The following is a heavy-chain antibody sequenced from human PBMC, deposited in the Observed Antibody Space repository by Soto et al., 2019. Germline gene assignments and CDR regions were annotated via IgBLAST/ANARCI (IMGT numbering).Heavy chain of an antibody. V-gene: IGHV3-15*01. CDR3: TTPVPTGFYGMDV. D-gene: IGHD3-10*01. CDR2: IKSKTDGGTT. J-gene: IGHJ6*02. Sequence: GGSLRLSCAASGFTFSNAWMSWVRQAPGEGLEWVGRIKSKTDGGTTDYAAPVKGRFTISRDDSKNTLYLQMNSLKTEDTAVYYCTTPVPTGFYGMDVWGQGTTVTVSS. CDR1: GFTFSNAW.